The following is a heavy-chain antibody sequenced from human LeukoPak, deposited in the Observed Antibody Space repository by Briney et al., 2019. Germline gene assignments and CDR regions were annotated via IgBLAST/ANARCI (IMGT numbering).Heavy chain of an antibody. J-gene: IGHJ4*02. Sequence: GGSLLLSCAASGFTFSNYAMSWVRQAPGKGLEWVSAIRGSGGSTYYADSVKGRFTISRDNSKNTLYLQMNRLRAEDTAVYYCANGVSQSRDYWGEGTLGTVSS. V-gene: IGHV3-23*01. CDR1: GFTFSNYA. D-gene: IGHD2-8*01. CDR2: IRGSGGST. CDR3: ANGVSQSRDY.